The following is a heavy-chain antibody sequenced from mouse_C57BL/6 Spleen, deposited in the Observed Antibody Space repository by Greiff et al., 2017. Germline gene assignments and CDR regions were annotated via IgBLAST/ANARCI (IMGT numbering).Heavy chain of an antibody. CDR2: ISYDGSN. CDR1: GYSITSGYY. V-gene: IGHV3-6*01. Sequence: EVQLQESGPGLVKPSQSLSLTCSVTGYSITSGYYWNWIRQFPGNKLEWMGYISYDGSNNYNPSLKNRISITRDTSTNQFFLKLNSVTTEDTATYYCARGHGSSSYYYAMDYWGQGTSVTVSS. CDR3: ARGHGSSSYYYAMDY. D-gene: IGHD1-1*01. J-gene: IGHJ4*01.